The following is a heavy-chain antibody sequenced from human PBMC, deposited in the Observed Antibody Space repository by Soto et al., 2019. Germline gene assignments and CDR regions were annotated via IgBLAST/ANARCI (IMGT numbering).Heavy chain of an antibody. CDR3: ARDLRVLYYYDSSGPLDAFDI. V-gene: IGHV1-69*13. J-gene: IGHJ3*02. CDR1: GGTFSSYA. D-gene: IGHD3-22*01. Sequence: SVKVSCKASGGTFSSYAISWVRQAPGQGLEWMGGIIPIFGTANCAQKFQGRVTITADESTSTAYMELSSLRSEDTAVYYCARDLRVLYYYDSSGPLDAFDIWGQGTMVTVSS. CDR2: IIPIFGTA.